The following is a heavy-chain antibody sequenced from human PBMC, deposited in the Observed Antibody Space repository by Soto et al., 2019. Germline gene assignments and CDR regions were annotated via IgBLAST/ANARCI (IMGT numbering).Heavy chain of an antibody. CDR1: GFSLSNYW. CDR2: MRYDGIRE. V-gene: IGHV3-7*05. CDR3: ARDANYRDNSGSYYDVFDI. Sequence: EVQLVESGGGLVQPGGSLRLSCAASGFSLSNYWMIWARKAPGKGLEWLANMRYDGIRECYVDSVKGRFTISIDNAQNSLYLQMNSLTAEDTAVYFCARDANYRDNSGSYYDVFDIWGQGTMATVSS. J-gene: IGHJ3*02. D-gene: IGHD3-22*01.